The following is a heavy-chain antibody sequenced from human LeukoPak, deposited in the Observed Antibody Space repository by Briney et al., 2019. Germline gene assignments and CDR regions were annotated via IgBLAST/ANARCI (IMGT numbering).Heavy chain of an antibody. V-gene: IGHV3-23*01. D-gene: IGHD6-13*01. CDR3: AKAGKQQRVDYFDY. CDR2: ISASGIGT. J-gene: IGHJ4*02. CDR1: GFTFSTYV. Sequence: PGGSLRLSCAASGFTFSTYVMSWVRQAPGKGLEWVSTISASGIGTYYADSVKGRFTVSRDNSKNTLYLQMNSLRAEDTAVYYCAKAGKQQRVDYFDYWGQGTLVTVSS.